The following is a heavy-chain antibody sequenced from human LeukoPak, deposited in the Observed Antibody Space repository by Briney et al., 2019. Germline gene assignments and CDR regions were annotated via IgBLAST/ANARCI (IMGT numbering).Heavy chain of an antibody. CDR3: ATDLVAGDY. V-gene: IGHV3-23*01. CDR2: ISGSGGST. D-gene: IGHD5-12*01. CDR1: GFTFSSYS. Sequence: GGSLRLSCAASGFTFSSYSMNWVRQAPGKGLEWVSAISGSGGSTYYADSVKGRFTISRDNSKNTLYLQMNSLRAEDTAVYYCATDLVAGDYWGQGTLVTVSS. J-gene: IGHJ4*02.